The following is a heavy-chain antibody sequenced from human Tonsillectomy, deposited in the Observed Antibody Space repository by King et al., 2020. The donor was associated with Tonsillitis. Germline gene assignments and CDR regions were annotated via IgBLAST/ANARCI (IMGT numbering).Heavy chain of an antibody. CDR3: GRDDYDNSDYPY. CDR2: ISSSGDSI. D-gene: IGHD3-22*01. Sequence: VQLVESGGGLVQPGGSLRLSCAASGSTFSSYNMNWVRQAPGKGLEWISYISSSGDSIYYADSVRGRFTISRDNAKNSLYLQMTRLRTEDTAVYYCGRDDYDNSDYPYWGQGTLVTVSS. CDR1: GSTFSSYN. V-gene: IGHV3-48*04. J-gene: IGHJ4*02.